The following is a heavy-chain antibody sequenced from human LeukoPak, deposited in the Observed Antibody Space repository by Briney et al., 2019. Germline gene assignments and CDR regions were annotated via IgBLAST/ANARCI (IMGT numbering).Heavy chain of an antibody. J-gene: IGHJ4*02. V-gene: IGHV3-48*01. Sequence: GGPLRLSCAASGFTFSGYSMNWVRQAPGKGLEWVSYISSSSTTIYYADSVKGRFTISRDNAKNSLYLQMNSLRAEDAAVYYCATSVKWESAYWGQGTLVTVSS. CDR2: ISSSSTTI. CDR3: ATSVKWESAY. D-gene: IGHD1-26*01. CDR1: GFTFSGYS.